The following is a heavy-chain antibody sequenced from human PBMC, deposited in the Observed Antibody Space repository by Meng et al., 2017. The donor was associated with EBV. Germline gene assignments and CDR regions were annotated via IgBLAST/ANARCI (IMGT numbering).Heavy chain of an antibody. CDR2: ISYDGSNK. Sequence: GQAGGSWGTVVQPGRVLDLSCAASGFTFRSYGMHWVRQAPGKGLEWVAVISYDGSNKYYADSVKGRFTISRDNSKNTLYLQMNSLRAEDTAVYYCAKGDVYYYDSSGYPNYWGQGTLVTVSS. D-gene: IGHD3-22*01. J-gene: IGHJ4*02. V-gene: IGHV3-30*18. CDR3: AKGDVYYYDSSGYPNY. CDR1: GFTFRSYG.